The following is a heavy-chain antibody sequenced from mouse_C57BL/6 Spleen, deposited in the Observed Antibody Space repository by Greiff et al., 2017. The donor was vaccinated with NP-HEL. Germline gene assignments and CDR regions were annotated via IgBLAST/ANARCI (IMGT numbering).Heavy chain of an antibody. Sequence: EVMLVESGGGLVKPGGSLKLSCAASGFTFSSYAMSWVRQTPEKRLEWVATISDGGSYTYYPDNVKGRFTISRDNAKNNLYLQMSHLKSEDTAMYYCARRATVVAGGDAMDYWGQGTSVTVSS. J-gene: IGHJ4*01. CDR1: GFTFSSYA. CDR3: ARRATVVAGGDAMDY. CDR2: ISDGGSYT. D-gene: IGHD1-1*01. V-gene: IGHV5-4*03.